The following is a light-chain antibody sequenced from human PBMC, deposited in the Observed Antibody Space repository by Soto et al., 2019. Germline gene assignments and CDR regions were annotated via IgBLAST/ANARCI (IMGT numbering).Light chain of an antibody. CDR2: IAS. CDR1: QDISSW. CDR3: QQSKSFPLT. V-gene: IGKV1-12*01. J-gene: IGKJ4*01. Sequence: DIPMTQSPSSVSASVGDRVTITCRASQDISSWLTWYQQKPGKAPKVLIYIASRLQSGVPSRFSGSGSGTDFSLTISSLQPEDFAIYYCQQSKSFPLTFGGGTKVEIK.